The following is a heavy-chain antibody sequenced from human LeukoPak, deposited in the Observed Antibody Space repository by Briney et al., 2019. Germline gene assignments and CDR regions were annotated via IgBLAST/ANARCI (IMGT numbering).Heavy chain of an antibody. CDR2: ISGSGGST. CDR1: GFTFSSYA. CDR3: ARDNGDYVPNYFDY. Sequence: GGSLRLSCAASGFTFSSYAMSWVRQAPGKGLEWVSAISGSGGSTYYADSVKGRFTISRDNAKNSLYLQMNSLRAEDTAVYYCARDNGDYVPNYFDYWGQGTLVTVSS. J-gene: IGHJ4*02. V-gene: IGHV3-23*01. D-gene: IGHD4-17*01.